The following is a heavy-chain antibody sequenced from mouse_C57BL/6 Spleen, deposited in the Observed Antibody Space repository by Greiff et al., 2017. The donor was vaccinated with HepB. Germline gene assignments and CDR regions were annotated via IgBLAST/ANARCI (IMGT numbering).Heavy chain of an antibody. CDR2: IDPSDSYT. V-gene: IGHV1-50*01. Sequence: VQLQQPGAELVKPGASVKLSCKASGYTFTSYWMQWVKQRPGQGLEWIGEIDPSDSYTNYNQKFKGKATLTVDTSSSTAYMQLSSLTSEDSAVYYCARSGTAQATFAYWGQGTLVTVSA. CDR1: GYTFTSYW. D-gene: IGHD3-2*02. CDR3: ARSGTAQATFAY. J-gene: IGHJ3*01.